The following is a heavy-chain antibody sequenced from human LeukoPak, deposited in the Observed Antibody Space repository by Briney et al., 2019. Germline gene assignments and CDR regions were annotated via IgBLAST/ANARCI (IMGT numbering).Heavy chain of an antibody. Sequence: ASVTVSCKASGYTFTSYGISWVRQAPGQGLEWMGWISAYNGNTNYAQKLQGRVTMTTDTSTSTAYMELRSLRSDDTAVYYCARVLHYYDSSGYDAFDIWGQGTMVTVSP. J-gene: IGHJ3*02. CDR3: ARVLHYYDSSGYDAFDI. D-gene: IGHD3-22*01. CDR2: ISAYNGNT. CDR1: GYTFTSYG. V-gene: IGHV1-18*01.